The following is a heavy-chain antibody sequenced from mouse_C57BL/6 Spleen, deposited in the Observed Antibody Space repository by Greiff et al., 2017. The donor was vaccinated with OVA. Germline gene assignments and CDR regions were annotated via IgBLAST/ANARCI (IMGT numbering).Heavy chain of an antibody. D-gene: IGHD1-1*01. CDR1: GFTFSSYA. CDR2: ISSGGDYI. CDR3: TRGLFITTVVATGAMDY. V-gene: IGHV5-9-1*02. Sequence: EVQLKESGEGLVKPGGSLKLSCAASGFTFSSYAMSWVRQTPEKRLEWVAYISSGGDYIYYADTVKGRFTISRDNARNTLYLQMSSLKSEDTAMYYCTRGLFITTVVATGAMDYWGQGTSVTVSS. J-gene: IGHJ4*01.